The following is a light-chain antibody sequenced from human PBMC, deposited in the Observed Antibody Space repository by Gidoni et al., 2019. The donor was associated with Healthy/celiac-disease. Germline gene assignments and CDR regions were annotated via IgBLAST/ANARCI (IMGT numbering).Light chain of an antibody. J-gene: IGLJ3*02. Sequence: SALTQPASVSGSPGPSITISCTGTSSDVGGYNYVSWYQQHPGKAPKLMIYEVSNRPSGVSNRFSGSKSGNTASLTISGLQAEDEADYYCSSYTSSSTGGVFGGGTKLTVL. CDR1: SSDVGGYNY. CDR2: EVS. CDR3: SSYTSSSTGGV. V-gene: IGLV2-14*01.